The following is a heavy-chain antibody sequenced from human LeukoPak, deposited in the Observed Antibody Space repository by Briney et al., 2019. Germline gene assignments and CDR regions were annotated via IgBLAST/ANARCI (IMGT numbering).Heavy chain of an antibody. V-gene: IGHV3-49*03. Sequence: GGSLRLSCTASEFTFGDYAMSWFRQAPGKGLEWVGFIRSKSYGGTTEDAASVKGRFTISRDDSKGIAYLRMNRLKTEDTAVYYCTRDRTGDRTDAFDVWGQGTMVTVSS. CDR3: TRDRTGDRTDAFDV. D-gene: IGHD7-27*01. CDR2: IRSKSYGGTT. J-gene: IGHJ3*01. CDR1: EFTFGDYA.